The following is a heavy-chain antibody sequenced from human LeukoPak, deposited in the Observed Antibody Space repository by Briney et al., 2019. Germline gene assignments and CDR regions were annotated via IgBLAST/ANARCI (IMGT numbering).Heavy chain of an antibody. CDR2: ISYDGSNK. V-gene: IGHV3-30*18. Sequence: GGSLRLSCAASGFTFSSYGMHWVRQAPGKGLEWVAVISYDGSNKYYADSVKGRFTISRDNSKNTLYLQMNSPRAEDTAVYYCAKDPGGRGYSYIAWGQGTLVTVSS. D-gene: IGHD5-18*01. CDR3: AKDPGGRGYSYIA. CDR1: GFTFSSYG. J-gene: IGHJ4*02.